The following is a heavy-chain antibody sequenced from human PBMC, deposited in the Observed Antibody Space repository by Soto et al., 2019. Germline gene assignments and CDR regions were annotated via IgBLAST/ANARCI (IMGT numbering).Heavy chain of an antibody. CDR1: GGSISSYY. D-gene: IGHD3-10*02. V-gene: IGHV4-59*01. J-gene: IGHJ4*02. CDR3: ASMIGDPVLSFDS. CDR2: IFYSGST. Sequence: QVQLQESGPGLVKPSETLSLTCTVSGGSISSYYWSWIRQPPGKGLEWIGFIFYSGSTSYSPSLKSRVPISIDTSENQFSLKLSSVTAADTAVYYCASMIGDPVLSFDSWGQGTLVAVSS.